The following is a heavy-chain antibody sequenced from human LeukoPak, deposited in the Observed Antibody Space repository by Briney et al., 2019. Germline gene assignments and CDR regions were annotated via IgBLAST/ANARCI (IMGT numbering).Heavy chain of an antibody. CDR1: GFTFTSYS. CDR2: ISSGSNYI. D-gene: IGHD2-15*01. CDR3: ARGYCGGGTCYEGY. J-gene: IGHJ4*02. V-gene: IGHV3-21*01. Sequence: GESLKISCAASGFTFTSYSMNWVRQAPGKGLEWVSSISSGSNYIYYADSVKGRFTISRDNAKNSLYLQMSSLRAEDTAVYYCARGYCGGGTCYEGYWGQGTLVTVSS.